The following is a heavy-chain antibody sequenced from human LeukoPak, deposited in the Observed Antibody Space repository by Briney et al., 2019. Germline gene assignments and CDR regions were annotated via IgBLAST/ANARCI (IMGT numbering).Heavy chain of an antibody. Sequence: GGSLRLSCAASGFTFSRYWMHWVRQAPGKGLVWVSRINTDGRTITYADYVKGRFTISRDNAKNTLYLRMNSLRAEDTAVYYCVRSAFLTTEFYFDYWGHGTLVTVSS. CDR3: VRSAFLTTEFYFDY. D-gene: IGHD4-11*01. CDR1: GFTFSRYW. V-gene: IGHV3-74*01. CDR2: INTDGRTI. J-gene: IGHJ4*01.